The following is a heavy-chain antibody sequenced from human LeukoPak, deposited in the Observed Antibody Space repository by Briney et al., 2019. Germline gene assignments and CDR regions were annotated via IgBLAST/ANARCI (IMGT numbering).Heavy chain of an antibody. D-gene: IGHD6-19*01. CDR1: GDSISSGNY. CDR3: ARVWAVAGTFDY. J-gene: IGHJ4*02. Sequence: SETLSLTCTVSGDSISSGNYWGWIRQPPGKGLEWIGSIFHTGSTYFNSSLKSRVTISVDTPKNQFSLRLSSVTAADTAVYYCARVWAVAGTFDYWGQGTLVTVSS. V-gene: IGHV4-38-2*02. CDR2: IFHTGST.